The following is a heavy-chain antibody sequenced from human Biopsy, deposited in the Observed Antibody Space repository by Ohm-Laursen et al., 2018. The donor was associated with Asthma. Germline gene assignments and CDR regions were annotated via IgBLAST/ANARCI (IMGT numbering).Heavy chain of an antibody. CDR1: GFTFSNCG. Sequence: SLRLSCSASGFTFSNCGMHWVRQVAGKGLDWVAVVTYDGIRQYYAESVKGRFTISRDNSRNTLNLQMNSVRPDDTAVYFCARERAGVLGSYNGMDVWGPGTTVGVSS. D-gene: IGHD2-8*01. CDR3: ARERAGVLGSYNGMDV. CDR2: VTYDGIRQ. J-gene: IGHJ6*02. V-gene: IGHV3-30*03.